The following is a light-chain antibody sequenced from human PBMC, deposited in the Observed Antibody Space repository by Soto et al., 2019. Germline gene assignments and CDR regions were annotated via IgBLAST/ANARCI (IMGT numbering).Light chain of an antibody. V-gene: IGLV2-23*01. CDR3: YTYAGGSTYL. Sequence: QSVLTQPASLSGSPGQSITTSCTGTSSDVGSYSLLSWYQHHPGKAPKLIIYEDIKGPSGVSNRFSGSKSGNTASLRISGLQAEDEADYYCYTYAGGSTYLFGTGTKVTVL. CDR2: EDI. CDR1: SSDVGSYSL. J-gene: IGLJ1*01.